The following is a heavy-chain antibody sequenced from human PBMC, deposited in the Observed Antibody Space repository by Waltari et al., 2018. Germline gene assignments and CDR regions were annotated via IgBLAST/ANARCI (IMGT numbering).Heavy chain of an antibody. V-gene: IGHV3-7*01. CDR3: ARDPAFGAFDF. J-gene: IGHJ3*01. CDR1: GFTFSSYS. CDR2: INPDGSGE. Sequence: EVQLVESGGALVQPGGSLRLPCAASGFTFSSYSMNWVRQAPGKGREWVAEINPDGSGEYYVDSVNGRFTISRDNTKNSLYLQMNSLRPDDTAVYFCARDPAFGAFDFWGQGTVVTVSS. D-gene: IGHD3-10*01.